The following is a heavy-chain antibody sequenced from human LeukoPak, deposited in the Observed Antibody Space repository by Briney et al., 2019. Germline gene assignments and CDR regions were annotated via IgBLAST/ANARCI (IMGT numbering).Heavy chain of an antibody. Sequence: SVKVSCKASGGTFSSYAISWVRQAPGQGLEWMGGIIPIFGTANYAQKFQGRVTITTDESTSTAYMELSSLRSEDTAVYYCARSGGSGSYAIFDYWGQGTLVTVSS. J-gene: IGHJ4*02. CDR3: ARSGGSGSYAIFDY. V-gene: IGHV1-69*05. D-gene: IGHD3-10*01. CDR1: GGTFSSYA. CDR2: IIPIFGTA.